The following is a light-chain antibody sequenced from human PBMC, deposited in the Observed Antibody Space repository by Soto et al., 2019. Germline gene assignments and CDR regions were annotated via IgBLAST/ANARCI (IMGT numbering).Light chain of an antibody. CDR1: SSDVGSYHR. CDR3: SSYTSSSTYV. V-gene: IGLV2-18*02. CDR2: EVS. J-gene: IGLJ1*01. Sequence: SALTQPPSVSGSPGQSVTISCTGTSSDVGSYHRVSWYQQPPGTAPKLMIYEVSNRPSGVPDRFSGSKSGNTASLTISGLQAEDEADYYCSSYTSSSTYVFGTGTKVTVL.